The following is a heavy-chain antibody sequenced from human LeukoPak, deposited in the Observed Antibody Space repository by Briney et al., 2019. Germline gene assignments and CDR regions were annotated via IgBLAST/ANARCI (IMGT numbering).Heavy chain of an antibody. D-gene: IGHD3-3*01. CDR3: ARVYYDFWSGSEHDAFDI. J-gene: IGHJ3*02. CDR2: IYTSGST. Sequence: TLSLTCTVSGGSISSGSYYWSWIRQPAGKGLEWIGRIYTSGSTNYNPSLKSRVTISVDTSKNQFSLKLSSVTAADTAVYYCARVYYDFWSGSEHDAFDIWGQGTMVTVSS. CDR1: GGSISSGSYY. V-gene: IGHV4-61*02.